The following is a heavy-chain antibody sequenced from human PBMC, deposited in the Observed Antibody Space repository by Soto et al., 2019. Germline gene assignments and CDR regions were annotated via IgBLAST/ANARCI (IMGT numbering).Heavy chain of an antibody. CDR3: ASHYPGARFDP. J-gene: IGHJ5*02. CDR1: RYIFTAYF. V-gene: IGHV1-2*02. D-gene: IGHD1-26*01. Sequence: QVQLVQSGAEVKKPGASVKVSCKAPRYIFTAYFMHWVRQAPGQGLEWMGWINPNNGATHYGLSFQGGVTMTRNTSIRTAYMELSSLISDDTAGYYCASHYPGARFDPWGQVNLVIVSS. CDR2: INPNNGAT.